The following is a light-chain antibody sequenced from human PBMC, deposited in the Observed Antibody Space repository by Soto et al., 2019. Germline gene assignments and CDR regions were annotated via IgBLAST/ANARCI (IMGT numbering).Light chain of an antibody. Sequence: DIQLTQSPSSLSASVGDRVTITCRASQSISSYLNWYQQTPGKAPKLLISSASSLHSGVPSRFSGSGSGTEFTLTISCLQPEDFATYFCQQSYSTPGYTFGQGTRLEIK. V-gene: IGKV1-39*01. CDR3: QQSYSTPGYT. CDR1: QSISSY. CDR2: SAS. J-gene: IGKJ2*01.